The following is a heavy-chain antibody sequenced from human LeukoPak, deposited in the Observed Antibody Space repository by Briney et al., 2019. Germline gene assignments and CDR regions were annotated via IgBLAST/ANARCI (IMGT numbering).Heavy chain of an antibody. CDR3: ARRAIVDWYFDL. D-gene: IGHD1-26*01. Sequence: SETLSLTCTMSGGSFTSYYWSWIRQPPGKGLEWIVYIYYSGSNSGSTNYHPSLKSRATISPATSKNLYSLKLRSVAAADTAVYYCARRAIVDWYFDLWGRGTLVTVSS. CDR1: GGSFTSYY. CDR2: IYYSGSNSGST. J-gene: IGHJ2*01. V-gene: IGHV4-59*01.